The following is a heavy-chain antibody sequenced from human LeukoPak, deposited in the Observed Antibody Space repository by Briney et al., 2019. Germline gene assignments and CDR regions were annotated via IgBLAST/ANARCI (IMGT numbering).Heavy chain of an antibody. J-gene: IGHJ3*02. V-gene: IGHV3-23*01. CDR2: ISGSGGST. CDR3: AESGGYCSSTSCYRYAFDI. Sequence: GGSLRLSCAASGFTFSSYAMSWVRQAPGKGLEWVSAISGSGGSTYYADSVKGRFTISRDNSKNTLYLQMNSLRAEDTAVYYCAESGGYCSSTSCYRYAFDIWGQGTMVTVSS. D-gene: IGHD2-2*01. CDR1: GFTFSSYA.